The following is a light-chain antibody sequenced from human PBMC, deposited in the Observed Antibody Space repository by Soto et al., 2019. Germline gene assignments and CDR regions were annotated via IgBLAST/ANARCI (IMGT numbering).Light chain of an antibody. CDR3: QQYNTYSLT. CDR1: QRISSW. CDR2: DAS. V-gene: IGKV1-5*01. Sequence: DIQMTQSPSILSASVGDRVSITCRASQRISSWLAWYQQKAGKAPKLLIYDASSLESGVPSRFSGSGSGTEFTLTISSLQPDDFATYYCQQYNTYSLTFGQGTKVEIK. J-gene: IGKJ1*01.